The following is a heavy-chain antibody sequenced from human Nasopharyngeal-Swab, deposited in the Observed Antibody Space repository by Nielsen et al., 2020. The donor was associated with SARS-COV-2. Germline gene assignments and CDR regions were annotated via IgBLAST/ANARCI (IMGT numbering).Heavy chain of an antibody. CDR3: ARDPAVVAGYDY. D-gene: IGHD6-19*01. CDR1: CYSFNNYG. J-gene: IGHJ4*02. V-gene: IGHV1-18*01. Sequence: ASVKVSYPASCYSFNNYGISWVRQAPSHSLEWIVWINTNNGETKYEKKFRHRFTVTTDTSTRTAFMELRSLTSDDTAMYYCARDPAVVAGYDYWGQGTLV. CDR2: INTNNGET.